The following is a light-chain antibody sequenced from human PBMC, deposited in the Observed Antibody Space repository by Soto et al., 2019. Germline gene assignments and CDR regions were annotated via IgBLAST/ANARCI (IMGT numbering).Light chain of an antibody. V-gene: IGLV2-14*01. CDR3: SSYTSTTPLV. CDR2: GVS. CDR1: SSDVGDYNY. Sequence: QSALTQPASVSGSPGQSITISCTGTSSDVGDYNYVSWYQQHPGKAPKLIIYGVSNRPSGISNRFSGSKSGNTASLTISGLQAEDEADYYCSSYTSTTPLVFGGGTKLT. J-gene: IGLJ2*01.